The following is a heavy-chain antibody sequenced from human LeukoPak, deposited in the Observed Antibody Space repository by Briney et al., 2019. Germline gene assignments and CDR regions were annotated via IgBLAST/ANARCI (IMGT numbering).Heavy chain of an antibody. CDR2: IKQDGSEK. J-gene: IGHJ5*02. CDR1: GFTFSSYW. V-gene: IGHV3-7*01. Sequence: GGSLRLSCAASGFTFSSYWMSWVRQAPGKGLEWVANIKQDGSEKYYVDSVKGRFTSSRDNAKNSLYLQMNSLRAEDTAVYYCARLVGATTRGWFDPWGQGTLVTVSS. CDR3: ARLVGATTRGWFDP. D-gene: IGHD1-26*01.